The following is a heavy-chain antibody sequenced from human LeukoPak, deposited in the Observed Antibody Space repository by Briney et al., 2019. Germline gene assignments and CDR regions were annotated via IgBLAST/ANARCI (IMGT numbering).Heavy chain of an antibody. Sequence: GSLRLSCAASGFTVGTNSMSWVRQPPGKGLEWIGSISYSGSTYYNPSLNSRVTISVDTSKNQFSLKLSSVTAADTAVFCCARLKVTGSGRGYFDYWGQGTLVTVSS. V-gene: IGHV4-39*01. CDR1: GFTVGTNS. CDR2: ISYSGST. CDR3: ARLKVTGSGRGYFDY. J-gene: IGHJ4*02. D-gene: IGHD3-10*01.